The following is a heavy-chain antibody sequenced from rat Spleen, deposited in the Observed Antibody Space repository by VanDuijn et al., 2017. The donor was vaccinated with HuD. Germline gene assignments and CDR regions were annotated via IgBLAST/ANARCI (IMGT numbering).Heavy chain of an antibody. V-gene: IGHV5-29*01. J-gene: IGHJ3*01. Sequence: EVQLVESGGDLVQPGRSLKLSCAASGFSFSNHGMAWVRQAPTRGLEWVATISYDGISVQYRDSVKGRFTVSRDDAKSTLYLQMDSLRSEDTATYYCARHARENYYSGPFAYWGQGTLVTVSS. CDR3: ARHARENYYSGPFAY. CDR2: ISYDGISV. CDR1: GFSFSNHG. D-gene: IGHD1-1*01.